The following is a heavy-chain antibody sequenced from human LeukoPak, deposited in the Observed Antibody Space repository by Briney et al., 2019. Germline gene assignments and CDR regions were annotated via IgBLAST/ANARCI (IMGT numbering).Heavy chain of an antibody. Sequence: GGSLRLSCAASGFTFSSYSMNWVRQAPGKGLEWVSSISSSSSYIYYADSVKGRFTISRDNAKNSLYLQMNSLRGEDTAVYYCARYKAAAGQSFDYWGQGTLVTVSS. CDR2: ISSSSSYI. V-gene: IGHV3-21*01. CDR1: GFTFSSYS. D-gene: IGHD6-13*01. J-gene: IGHJ4*02. CDR3: ARYKAAAGQSFDY.